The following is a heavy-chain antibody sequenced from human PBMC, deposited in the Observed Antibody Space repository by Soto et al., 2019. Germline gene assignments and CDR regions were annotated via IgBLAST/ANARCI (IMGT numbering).Heavy chain of an antibody. Sequence: SETLSLTCTVSGGSISSYYWSWIRQPPGKGLEWIGYIYYSGSTNYNPSLKSRVTISVDTSKNQFSLKLSSVTAADTAVYYCAREISHLGELCLPRCPSGYFDYWGQGTLVTVSS. CDR3: AREISHLGELCLPRCPSGYFDY. V-gene: IGHV4-59*01. J-gene: IGHJ4*02. CDR1: GGSISSYY. CDR2: IYYSGST. D-gene: IGHD3-16*01.